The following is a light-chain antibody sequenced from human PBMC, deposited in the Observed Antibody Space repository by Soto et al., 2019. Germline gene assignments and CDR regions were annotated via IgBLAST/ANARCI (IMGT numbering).Light chain of an antibody. J-gene: IGLJ3*02. V-gene: IGLV2-23*01. CDR1: NSDVGSYSL. CDR3: CSYAGLNTWV. Sequence: QSALTQPASVSGSPGQSITISCTGSNSDVGSYSLVSWFQQHPGRAPKVMIYEGTERPSGVSDRFSGSKSDNTASLTISGLQAEDEADYYCCSYAGLNTWVFGGGTKVTVL. CDR2: EGT.